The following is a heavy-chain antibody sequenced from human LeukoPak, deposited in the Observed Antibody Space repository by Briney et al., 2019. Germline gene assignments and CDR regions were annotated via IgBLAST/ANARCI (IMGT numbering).Heavy chain of an antibody. CDR3: VRDDSGGQSGIDY. Sequence: PGGSLRLSCAASGFTFSSYWMHWVRQDPDKGLVWVSHINNDGSSTTYADSVKGRFTISRDNAKNTLYLQMNSLRAEDTAVYYCVRDDSGGQSGIDYWGQGTLVTVTS. CDR2: INNDGSST. V-gene: IGHV3-74*01. CDR1: GFTFSSYW. D-gene: IGHD3-10*01. J-gene: IGHJ4*02.